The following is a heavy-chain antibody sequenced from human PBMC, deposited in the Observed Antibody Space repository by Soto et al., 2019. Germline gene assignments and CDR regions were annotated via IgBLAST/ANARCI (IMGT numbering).Heavy chain of an antibody. J-gene: IGHJ6*02. D-gene: IGHD3-10*01. CDR1: GGSISSYY. Sequence: SETLSLTCTVSGGSISSYYWSWIRQPPGKGLEWIGYIYYSGSTNYNPSLKSRVTISVDTSKNQFSLKLSSVTAADTAVYYCSGSGSYSRKDLAYGMDVWGQGITVTVS. CDR3: SGSGSYSRKDLAYGMDV. CDR2: IYYSGST. V-gene: IGHV4-59*01.